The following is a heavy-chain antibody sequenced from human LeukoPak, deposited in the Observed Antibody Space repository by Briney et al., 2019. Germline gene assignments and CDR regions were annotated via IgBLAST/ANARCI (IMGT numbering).Heavy chain of an antibody. D-gene: IGHD3-3*01. CDR3: AKGRYDFWSGYLTD. CDR1: GFTFSSYA. Sequence: GGSLRLXCAASGFTFSSYAMSWVRQAPGKGLEWVSAISGSGGSAYYADSVKGRFTISRDNSKNTLYLQMNSLRAEDTAVYYCAKGRYDFWSGYLTDWGQGTLVTVSS. V-gene: IGHV3-23*01. CDR2: ISGSGGSA. J-gene: IGHJ4*02.